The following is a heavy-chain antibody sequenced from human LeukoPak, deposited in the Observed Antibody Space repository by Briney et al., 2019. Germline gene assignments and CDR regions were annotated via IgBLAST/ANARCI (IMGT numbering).Heavy chain of an antibody. CDR1: GYTFTSYD. D-gene: IGHD2-2*01. V-gene: IGHV1-8*01. J-gene: IGHJ6*03. CDR2: MNPNSGNT. CDR3: ASRVVPAASYYYYCMDV. Sequence: GASVKVSYMASGYTFTSYDINWVRQATGQGLEWMGWMNPNSGNTGYAQKFQGRVTMTRNTSISTAYMELSSLRSEDTAVYYCASRVVPAASYYYYCMDVWGRGTTVTVSS.